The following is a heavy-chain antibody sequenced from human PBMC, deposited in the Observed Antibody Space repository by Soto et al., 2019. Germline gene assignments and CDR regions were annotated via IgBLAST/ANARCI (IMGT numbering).Heavy chain of an antibody. CDR2: ISAYNGNT. CDR1: GYTFTSYG. Sequence: ASVKVSCKASGYTFTSYGISWVRQAPGQGLEWMGWISAYNGNTNYAQKLQGRVTMTTDTSPSTAYMELRSLRSDDTAVYYCARDKDWNYLNWFDPWGQGTLVTVSS. CDR3: ARDKDWNYLNWFDP. V-gene: IGHV1-18*01. D-gene: IGHD1-7*01. J-gene: IGHJ5*02.